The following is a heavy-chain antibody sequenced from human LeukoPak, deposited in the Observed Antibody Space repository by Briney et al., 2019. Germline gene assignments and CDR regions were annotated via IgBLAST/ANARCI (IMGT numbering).Heavy chain of an antibody. CDR3: ARAVLAARRASYYFDY. Sequence: GGSLRLSCAASGFTFSSYAMHWVRQAPGRGLEYVSAISSNGGSTYYANSVKGRFTIPRDNSKNTLYLQMGSLRAEDMAVYYCARAVLAARRASYYFDYWGQGTLVTVSS. J-gene: IGHJ4*02. V-gene: IGHV3-64*01. D-gene: IGHD6-6*01. CDR1: GFTFSSYA. CDR2: ISSNGGST.